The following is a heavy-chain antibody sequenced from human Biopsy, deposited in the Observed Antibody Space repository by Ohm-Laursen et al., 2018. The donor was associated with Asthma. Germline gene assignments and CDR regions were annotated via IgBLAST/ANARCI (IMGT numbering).Heavy chain of an antibody. CDR2: INHRGST. V-gene: IGHV4-34*01. Sequence: GTLSLTCAVYGGSFSGYYWSWIRQPPGKGLEWIGEINHRGSTTYNPSLKSRVTISVDTSKNQFSLKLSSATAADTAVYYCAGVVGGYCSSTSCYGGYYYGMDVWGQGTTVTVSS. CDR1: GGSFSGYY. D-gene: IGHD2-2*01. J-gene: IGHJ6*02. CDR3: AGVVGGYCSSTSCYGGYYYGMDV.